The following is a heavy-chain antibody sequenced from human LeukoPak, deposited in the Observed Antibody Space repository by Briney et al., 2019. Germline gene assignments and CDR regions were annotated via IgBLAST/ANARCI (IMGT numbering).Heavy chain of an antibody. CDR2: TSGSGGGT. V-gene: IGHV3-23*01. J-gene: IGHJ6*03. CDR3: AKGPGGIYYYYYYMDV. CDR1: GFTFNTYA. D-gene: IGHD4-23*01. Sequence: GGSLRLSCAASGFTFNTYAMNWVRPAPGEGLEWVSATSGSGGGTYYADSVKGRFTISRDNSKNTLYLQMNSLRAEDTAVYYCAKGPGGIYYYYYYMDVWGKGTTVTVSS.